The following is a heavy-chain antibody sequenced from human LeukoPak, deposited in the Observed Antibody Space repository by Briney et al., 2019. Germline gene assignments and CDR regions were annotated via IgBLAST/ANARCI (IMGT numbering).Heavy chain of an antibody. CDR2: IYTSGST. D-gene: IGHD6-19*01. CDR1: GGSISSGSYY. J-gene: IGHJ5*02. Sequence: PSQTLSLTCTVSGGSISSGSYYWSWIRQPAGKGLEWIGRIYTSGSTNYNPSLKSRVTISVDTSKNQFSLKLSSVTAADTAVYYCARVRLVKLGTIYVTTIYNWFDPWGQGTLVTVSS. CDR3: ARVRLVKLGTIYVTTIYNWFDP. V-gene: IGHV4-61*02.